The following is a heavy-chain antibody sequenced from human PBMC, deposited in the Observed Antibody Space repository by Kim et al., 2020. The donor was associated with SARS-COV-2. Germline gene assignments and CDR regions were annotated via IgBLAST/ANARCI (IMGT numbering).Heavy chain of an antibody. V-gene: IGHV3-66*01. Sequence: GGSQRLSCAASGFTVSSNYMSWVRQAPGKGLEWVSVIYSGGSTYYADSVKGRFTISRDNSKNTLYLQMNSLRAEDTAVYYCARAFWSGYDVNYGMDVWGQGTTVTVSS. CDR2: IYSGGST. CDR1: GFTVSSNY. CDR3: ARAFWSGYDVNYGMDV. D-gene: IGHD3-3*01. J-gene: IGHJ6*02.